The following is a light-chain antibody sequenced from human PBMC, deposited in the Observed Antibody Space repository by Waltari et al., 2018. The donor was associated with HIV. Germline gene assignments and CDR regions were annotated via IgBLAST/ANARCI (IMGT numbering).Light chain of an antibody. V-gene: IGLV2-23*02. J-gene: IGLJ1*01. CDR3: SSYSSTTTLI. CDR1: STDVGSYNL. Sequence: QSALTQPASVSGSPGQSVTISCTGTSTDVGSYNLVSWYQQHPGEVPKLFIFEVTKRPSGISDRFSGSKSGNTASLTISGLQPEDEGDYYGSSYSSTTTLIFGSGTTVTVL. CDR2: EVT.